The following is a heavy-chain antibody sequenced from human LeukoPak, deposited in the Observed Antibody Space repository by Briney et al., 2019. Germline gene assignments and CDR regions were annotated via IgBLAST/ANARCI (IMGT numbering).Heavy chain of an antibody. CDR2: IYYSGST. CDR3: ARDDFWSRPGDV. CDR1: GGSISSYY. V-gene: IGHV4-59*01. D-gene: IGHD3-3*01. J-gene: IGHJ6*04. Sequence: SETLSLTCTVSGGSISSYYWSWIRQPPGKGLEWIGYIYYSGSTNYNPSLKSRVTISVDTSKNQFSLKLSSVTAADTAVYYCARDDFWSRPGDVWGKGTTVTVSS.